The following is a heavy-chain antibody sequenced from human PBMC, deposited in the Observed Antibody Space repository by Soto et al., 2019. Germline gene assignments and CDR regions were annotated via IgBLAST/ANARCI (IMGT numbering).Heavy chain of an antibody. CDR3: AKKAGLVSSYPPQFDP. V-gene: IGHV1-2*02. CDR1: GYSFTKYH. J-gene: IGHJ5*02. D-gene: IGHD6-6*01. Sequence: ASVKVSCKASGYSFTKYHMHWVRQAPGQGLEWMGWINPGSGVTNQAQKFQGRVTMTRDTSITTTYMELNSLTSDDTAVYYCAKKAGLVSSYPPQFDPRGQGTLVTVSS. CDR2: INPGSGVT.